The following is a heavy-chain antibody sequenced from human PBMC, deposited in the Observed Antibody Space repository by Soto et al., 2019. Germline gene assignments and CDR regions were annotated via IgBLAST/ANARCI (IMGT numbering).Heavy chain of an antibody. CDR2: MSYDGSNK. V-gene: IGHV3-30-3*01. D-gene: IGHD3-16*01. Sequence: QVQLVESGGGVVQPGRSLRLSCAASGFTFSSYAMQWVRRAPGKGLEWMAVMSYDGSNKYYADSVKGRFTISRDNSKNTLYLQMNSLRPEDTALYYCARDGGVYWGQGTLVIVSS. J-gene: IGHJ4*02. CDR3: ARDGGVY. CDR1: GFTFSSYA.